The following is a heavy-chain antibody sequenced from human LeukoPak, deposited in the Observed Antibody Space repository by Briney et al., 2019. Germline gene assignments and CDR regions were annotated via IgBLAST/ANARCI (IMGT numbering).Heavy chain of an antibody. CDR1: GITFTNGL. Sequence: PWGSLRLFCAGSGITFTNGLMSLVRQAPGKGVEWVGRIKRKTDGGTTDYVAPVKGRFTISRDDSEDTLYLQMNSLKIEDTAVYYCCWGTTVWGQGTLVTVSS. V-gene: IGHV3-15*01. CDR2: IKRKTDGGTT. D-gene: IGHD4-11*01. J-gene: IGHJ4*02. CDR3: CWGTTV.